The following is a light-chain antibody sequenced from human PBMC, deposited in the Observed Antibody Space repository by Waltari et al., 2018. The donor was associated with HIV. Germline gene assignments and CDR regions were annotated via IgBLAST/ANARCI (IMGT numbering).Light chain of an antibody. Sequence: SSELTQDPAVSVALGQTVWITCQGDSLRTYYATWYQQKPGQAPLLVIFDKNNRPSGIPDRFSGSSSGNTASLTITGTQAEDEGDYYCNSRDKSGNFVVFGGGTKLTVL. J-gene: IGLJ2*01. CDR1: SLRTYY. CDR2: DKN. V-gene: IGLV3-19*01. CDR3: NSRDKSGNFVV.